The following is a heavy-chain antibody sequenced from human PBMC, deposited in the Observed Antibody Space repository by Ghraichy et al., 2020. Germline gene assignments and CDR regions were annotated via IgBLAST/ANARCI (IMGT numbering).Heavy chain of an antibody. CDR1: GGSFNIYY. J-gene: IGHJ5*02. D-gene: IGHD3-10*01. Sequence: SQTLSLTCAVNGGSFNIYYWNWIRQPPGKGLEWIGEINHSGDTSYNSSLTSRVTISVNTFKKEFSLNLSSVTAADPAVNYCARGLIYGSGRAWFDPWGQGTLVTVSS. V-gene: IGHV4-34*01. CDR2: INHSGDT. CDR3: ARGLIYGSGRAWFDP.